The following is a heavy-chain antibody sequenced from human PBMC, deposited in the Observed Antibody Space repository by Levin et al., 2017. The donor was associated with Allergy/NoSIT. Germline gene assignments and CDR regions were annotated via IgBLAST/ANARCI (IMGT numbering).Heavy chain of an antibody. D-gene: IGHD1-7*01. V-gene: IGHV3-15*07. Sequence: GGSLRLSCAASGFTFYNAWMHWVRQAPGKGLEWVGRIKSKTDGGTKDYAAPVEGRFTISRDDSKTTLYLQMNSLKTEDTAVYYCTTDRPGTGTTAYWGQGSLVTVSS. CDR3: TTDRPGTGTTAY. CDR1: GFTFYNAW. CDR2: IKSKTDGGTK. J-gene: IGHJ4*02.